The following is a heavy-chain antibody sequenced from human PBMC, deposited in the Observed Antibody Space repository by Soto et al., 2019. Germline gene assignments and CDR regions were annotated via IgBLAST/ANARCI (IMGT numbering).Heavy chain of an antibody. CDR2: INPKTGDT. CDR1: GYTFTDHF. V-gene: IGHV1-2*02. J-gene: IGHJ5*01. Sequence: QVLLVQSGAEVRKPWASVKVSCKASGYTFTDHFMHWVRQAPGQGLEWMGWINPKTGDTNYAQNFQGRVTMTRDTSITTAYTEMYYLRSDDTAVYYCARDRGRAAWTLNWFDSWGQGTLVTVSS. CDR3: ARDRGRAAWTLNWFDS. D-gene: IGHD1-1*01.